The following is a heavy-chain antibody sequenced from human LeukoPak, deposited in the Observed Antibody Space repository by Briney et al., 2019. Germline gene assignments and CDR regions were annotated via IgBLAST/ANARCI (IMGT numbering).Heavy chain of an antibody. Sequence: ASVTVSCTASGYTFTSYYMHWVRQAPGQGLEWMGIINPSGGSTSYAQKFQGRVTMTRDTSTSTVYMELSSLRSEDTAVYYCARDLADRWLGPDWYFDLWGRGTLVTVSS. CDR2: INPSGGST. D-gene: IGHD6-19*01. V-gene: IGHV1-46*01. J-gene: IGHJ2*01. CDR1: GYTFTSYY. CDR3: ARDLADRWLGPDWYFDL.